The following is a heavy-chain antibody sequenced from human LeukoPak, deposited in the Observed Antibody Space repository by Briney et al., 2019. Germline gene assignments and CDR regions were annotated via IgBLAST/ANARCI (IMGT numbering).Heavy chain of an antibody. CDR3: ARSTTVTTFFDY. CDR2: IYYSGST. V-gene: IGHV4-31*02. J-gene: IGHJ4*02. CDR1: Y. Sequence: YWIGWVRQMPGKGLEWMGIIYYSGSTYYNPSLKSRVTISVDTSKNQFSLKLSSVTAADTAVYYCARSTTVTTFFDYWGQGTLGTVSS. D-gene: IGHD4-17*01.